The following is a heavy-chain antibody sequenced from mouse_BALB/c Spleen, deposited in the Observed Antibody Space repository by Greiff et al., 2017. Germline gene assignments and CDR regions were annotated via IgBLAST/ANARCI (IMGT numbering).Heavy chain of an antibody. CDR3: ARQGAMDY. V-gene: IGHV1S127*01. CDR1: GYSFTSYW. Sequence: VQLQQSGPQLVRPGASVKISCKASGYSFTSYWMHWVKQRPGQGLEWIGMIDPSDSETRLNQKFKDKATLTLDKSSSTAYMQLSSPTSEDSAVYYCARQGAMDYWGQGTSVTVSS. J-gene: IGHJ4*01. CDR2: IDPSDSET.